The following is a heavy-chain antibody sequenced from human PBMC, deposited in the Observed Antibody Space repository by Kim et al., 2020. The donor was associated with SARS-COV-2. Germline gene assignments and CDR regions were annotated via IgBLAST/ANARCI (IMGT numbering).Heavy chain of an antibody. Sequence: GGSLRLSCAASGFTFSSYAMSWVRQAPGKGLEWVSAISGSGGSTYYADSVKGRFTISRDNSKNTLYLQMNSLRAEDTAVYYCAKSLRTGVDYDFWSGLRPTYYYYGMDVWGQGTTVTVSS. CDR2: ISGSGGST. J-gene: IGHJ6*02. D-gene: IGHD3-3*01. V-gene: IGHV3-23*01. CDR3: AKSLRTGVDYDFWSGLRPTYYYYGMDV. CDR1: GFTFSSYA.